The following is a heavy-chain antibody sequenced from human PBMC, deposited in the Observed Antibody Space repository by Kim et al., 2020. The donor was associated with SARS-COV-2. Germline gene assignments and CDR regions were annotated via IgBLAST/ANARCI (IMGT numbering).Heavy chain of an antibody. CDR1: GFTFSGSA. V-gene: IGHV3-73*01. J-gene: IGHJ4*02. CDR3: TIPYSGTSGFES. D-gene: IGHD1-26*01. CDR2: IRSKANSYAT. Sequence: GGSLRLSCAASGFTFSGSALHWVRQASGKGLEWVGRIRSKANSYATAYAASVSGRFTISRDDSKNTAYLQMNSLKTEDTAVYYCTIPYSGTSGFESWGQGTLVTVSS.